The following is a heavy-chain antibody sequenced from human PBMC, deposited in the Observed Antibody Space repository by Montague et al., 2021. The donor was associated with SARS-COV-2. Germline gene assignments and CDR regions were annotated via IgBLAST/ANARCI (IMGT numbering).Heavy chain of an antibody. CDR1: GGSINSYS. Sequence: SETLSLTCNVSGGSINSYSWSWIRQPPGKGLEWIANFHYSGRSDHNPSLESRVTISVDISQSQVSLKLTAVTAADTAVYYCVRGKLIRGLRQGMDVWGHGT. J-gene: IGHJ6*02. V-gene: IGHV4-59*01. CDR2: FHYSGRS. D-gene: IGHD3/OR15-3a*01. CDR3: VRGKLIRGLRQGMDV.